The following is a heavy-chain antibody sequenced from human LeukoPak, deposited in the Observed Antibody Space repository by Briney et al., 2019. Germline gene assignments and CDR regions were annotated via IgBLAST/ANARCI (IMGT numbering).Heavy chain of an antibody. CDR2: INPNSGGA. D-gene: IGHD3-10*01. Sequence: ASVKVSCKASGYTFTGYYMHWVRQAPGQGLEWMGWINPNSGGANYAQKFQGRVTMTRDTSISTADMELSRPKTDDTAVSFCAREIPRGCMGVWGQGTTVTVSS. CDR1: GYTFTGYY. J-gene: IGHJ6*02. CDR3: AREIPRGCMGV. V-gene: IGHV1-2*02.